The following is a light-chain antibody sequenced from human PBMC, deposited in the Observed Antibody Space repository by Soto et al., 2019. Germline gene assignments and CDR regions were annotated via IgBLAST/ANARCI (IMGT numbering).Light chain of an antibody. J-gene: IGKJ1*01. CDR1: QSISTW. CDR3: QQHNGYSERM. CDR2: GAS. Sequence: DIRMTHSPSTLSASAGDRVTITCRASQSISTWLAWYQQKPGKAPKLLIYGASSLASGVPSRFSGSGSGTEFTLTISSLQPDDFATYYCQQHNGYSERMFGQGTKVDIK. V-gene: IGKV1-5*01.